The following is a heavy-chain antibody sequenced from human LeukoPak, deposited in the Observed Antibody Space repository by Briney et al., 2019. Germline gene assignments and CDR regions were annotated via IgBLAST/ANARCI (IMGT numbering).Heavy chain of an antibody. CDR3: ARGRCSSTSCYLLDY. J-gene: IGHJ4*02. CDR2: INPSGGST. V-gene: IGHV1-46*03. Sequence: ASVKVSCKASGYTFTSYYMHWVRQAPGQGLEWMGIINPSGGSTSYAQKLQGRVTMTRDTSTSTVYMELSSLRSEDTAVYYCARGRCSSTSCYLLDYWGQGTLVTVSS. D-gene: IGHD2-2*01. CDR1: GYTFTSYY.